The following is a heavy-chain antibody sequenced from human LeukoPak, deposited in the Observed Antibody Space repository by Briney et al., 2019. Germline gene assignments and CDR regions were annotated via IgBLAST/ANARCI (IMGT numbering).Heavy chain of an antibody. CDR2: IWSDGSEK. J-gene: IGHJ4*02. D-gene: IGHD3-22*01. CDR1: GFTISTSG. V-gene: IGHV3-33*03. Sequence: GRSLRLSCAASGFTISTSGMNWVRQAPGKGLEWVAVIWSDGSEKRYADSVKGRFTISRDNSKSTLYLQMNSLRAEDTAVYYCVSGSDTSGYYFYWGQGTLVTVSS. CDR3: VSGSDTSGYYFY.